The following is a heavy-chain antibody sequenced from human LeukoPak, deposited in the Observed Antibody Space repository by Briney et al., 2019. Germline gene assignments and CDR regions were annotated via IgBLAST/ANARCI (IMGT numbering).Heavy chain of an antibody. D-gene: IGHD3-22*01. V-gene: IGHV3-7*01. CDR3: ARGPVYDSSGYYCNY. Sequence: EGSLRLSCAASGFTFSSYWMTWVRQAPGKGLEWVANIKQDGSEKYYVDSVKGRFTISRDNAKNSLYLQMSSLRAEDTAVYYCARGPVYDSSGYYCNYWGQGTLVTVSS. CDR1: GFTFSSYW. CDR2: IKQDGSEK. J-gene: IGHJ4*02.